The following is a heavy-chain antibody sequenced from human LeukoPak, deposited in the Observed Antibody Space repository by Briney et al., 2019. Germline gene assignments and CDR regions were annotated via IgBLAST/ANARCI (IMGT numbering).Heavy chain of an antibody. J-gene: IGHJ1*01. Sequence: PGGSLRLSCAAFGFTVSSNYMSWVRQAPGKGLEWVSAISGNGDSTYYADSVKGRFTTSRDNSKKTLYLQMNSLGAEDTAIYYCAKDKGYYGSGSYKEYFQHWGQGTLVTVFS. CDR1: GFTVSSNY. V-gene: IGHV3-23*01. CDR3: AKDKGYYGSGSYKEYFQH. CDR2: ISGNGDST. D-gene: IGHD3-10*01.